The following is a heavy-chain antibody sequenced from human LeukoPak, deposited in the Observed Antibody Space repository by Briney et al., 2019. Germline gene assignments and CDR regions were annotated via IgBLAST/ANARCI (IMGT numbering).Heavy chain of an antibody. CDR1: GGTFSSYA. Sequence: ASVKVSCKASGGTFSSYAISWVRQAPGQGLEWMGRIIPIFGIANYAQKFQGRVTITADKSTSTAYMELSSLRSEDTAVCYCARAVVVPAANDWFDPWGQGTLVTVSS. V-gene: IGHV1-69*04. CDR3: ARAVVVPAANDWFDP. D-gene: IGHD2-2*01. CDR2: IIPIFGIA. J-gene: IGHJ5*02.